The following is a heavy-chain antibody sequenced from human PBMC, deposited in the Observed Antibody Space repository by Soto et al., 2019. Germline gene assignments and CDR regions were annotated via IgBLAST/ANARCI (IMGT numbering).Heavy chain of an antibody. J-gene: IGHJ5*02. CDR3: AKDLPLWSGYSFSENH. CDR2: VSGSGASV. D-gene: IGHD3-3*01. CDR1: GFIFSSHA. V-gene: IGHV3-23*01. Sequence: EVQLLESGGGFVKPGGSLRLCCEGSGFIFSSHAMSWVRQAPGKGLEWVSSVSGSGASVHLPDFLKGRFSSSRDNSKNTVYLELNNLRVDDTAVYYCAKDLPLWSGYSFSENHWGQGTLVTVSS.